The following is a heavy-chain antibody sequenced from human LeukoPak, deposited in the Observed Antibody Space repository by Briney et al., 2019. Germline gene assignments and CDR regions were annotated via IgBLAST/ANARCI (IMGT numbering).Heavy chain of an antibody. CDR3: TRENWGPDY. V-gene: IGHV3-7*01. CDR1: GFTFSYYA. J-gene: IGHJ4*02. D-gene: IGHD7-27*01. CDR2: IKQDGSDK. Sequence: GGSLRLSCSASGFTFSYYAMHWVRQAPGKGLEWLANIKQDGSDKHYVNSVKGRFTISRDNAKNSVYLQLNSLRDEDTAIYYCTRENWGPDYWGQGTLVTVSS.